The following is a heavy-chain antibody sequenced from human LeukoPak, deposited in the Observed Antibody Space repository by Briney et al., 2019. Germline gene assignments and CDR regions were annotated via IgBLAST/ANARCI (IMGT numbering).Heavy chain of an antibody. CDR2: IYYSGST. CDR1: GGSISSYY. D-gene: IGHD3-22*01. CDR3: ARWERVYYDAFDI. V-gene: IGHV4-59*01. J-gene: IGHJ3*02. Sequence: PSETLSLTCTVSGGSISSYYWSWIRQPPGKGLEWIGYIYYSGSTNYNPSLKSRVTISVDTSKNQFSLKLSSVTAADTAVYYCARWERVYYDAFDIWGQGTMVTVSS.